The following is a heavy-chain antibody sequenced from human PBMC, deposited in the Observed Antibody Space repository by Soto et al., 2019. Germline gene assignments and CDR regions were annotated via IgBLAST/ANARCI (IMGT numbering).Heavy chain of an antibody. J-gene: IGHJ4*02. Sequence: GGSLRLSCAASGFTFSNAWMNWVRQAPGKGLEWVGRIKSKTDGGTTDYAAPVKGRFTISRDDSKNTLYLQMNSLKTEDTAVYYRTTPLTYYDILTRYYDWLYPTDHWGQGTLVTVSS. CDR2: IKSKTDGGTT. V-gene: IGHV3-15*07. CDR3: TTPLTYYDILTRYYDWLYPTDH. D-gene: IGHD3-9*01. CDR1: GFTFSNAW.